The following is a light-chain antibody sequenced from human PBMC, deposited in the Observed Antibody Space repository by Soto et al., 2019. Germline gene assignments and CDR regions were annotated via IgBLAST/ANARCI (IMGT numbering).Light chain of an antibody. J-gene: IGLJ3*02. Sequence: QLVVTQEPSLTVSPGGTVTLTCASSTGAVTSGNYASWFQQKPGQAPRTLIYTTNNKHSWTPARFSGSLLGGKAALTLSGVQLEDEAGYYALLHEGGAQLVFGGGTKLPVL. CDR3: LLHEGGAQLV. V-gene: IGLV7-43*01. CDR1: TGAVTSGNY. CDR2: TTN.